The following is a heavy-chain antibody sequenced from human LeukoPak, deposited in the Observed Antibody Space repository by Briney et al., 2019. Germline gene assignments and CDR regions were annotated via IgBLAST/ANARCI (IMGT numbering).Heavy chain of an antibody. CDR2: ISSSSSAI. D-gene: IGHD2-2*03. Sequence: GGSLRLSCAASGFTFSSYSMNWVRQAPGEGLEWVSYISSSSSAIYYADSVKGRFTISRDNSKNTLYLQMNSLRAEDTAVYYCAKVPGYCSSTSCSHRFDYWGQGTLVTVSS. CDR3: AKVPGYCSSTSCSHRFDY. J-gene: IGHJ4*02. V-gene: IGHV3-48*01. CDR1: GFTFSSYS.